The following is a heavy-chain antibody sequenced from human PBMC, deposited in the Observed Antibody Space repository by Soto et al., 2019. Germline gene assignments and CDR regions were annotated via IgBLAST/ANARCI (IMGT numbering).Heavy chain of an antibody. CDR1: GDSVSRVTAT. CDR2: TYYRSKWYY. CDR3: ARDGSGFHWYFDV. Sequence: QVQLQQSGPGLVKPSQTLSLMCDISGDSVSRVTATWSWIRQSPSRGLEWLGRTYYRSKWYYDYAVSVKSRIVITPDTSKNQLTLDLNSVTPEDTAVYFCARDGSGFHWYFDVWGRGTLVTVSS. V-gene: IGHV6-1*01. D-gene: IGHD6-19*01. J-gene: IGHJ2*01.